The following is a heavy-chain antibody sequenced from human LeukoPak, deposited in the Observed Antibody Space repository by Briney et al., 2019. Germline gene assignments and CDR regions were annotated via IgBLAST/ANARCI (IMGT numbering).Heavy chain of an antibody. D-gene: IGHD2-15*01. CDR2: IYYSGST. CDR3: ANRWRGFLDP. V-gene: IGHV4-39*01. J-gene: IGHJ5*02. CDR1: GGSISSRSYY. Sequence: PSETLSLTCTVSGGSISSRSYYWGWIRQPPGKGLEWIGSIYYSGSTYCNPSLKSRVTIFVDTSKNQFSLKLRSVTAADTAVYYCANRWRGFLDPWGQGTLVTVSS.